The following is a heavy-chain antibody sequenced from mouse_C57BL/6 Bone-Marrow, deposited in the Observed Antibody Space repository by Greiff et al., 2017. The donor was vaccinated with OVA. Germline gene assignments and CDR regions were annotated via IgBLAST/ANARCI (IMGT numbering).Heavy chain of an antibody. Sequence: EVKVVESGEGLVKPGGSLKLSCAASGFTFSSYAMSWVRQTPEKRLEWVAYISSGGDYIYYAANVKGRFTISRDNARNTLYLQMSSLKSEDTAMYYCTRDLLGFAYWGQGTLVTVSA. J-gene: IGHJ3*01. V-gene: IGHV5-9-1*02. CDR3: TRDLLGFAY. CDR1: GFTFSSYA. CDR2: ISSGGDYI.